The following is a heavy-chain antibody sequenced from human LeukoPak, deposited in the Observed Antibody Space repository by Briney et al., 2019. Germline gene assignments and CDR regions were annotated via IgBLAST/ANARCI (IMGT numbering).Heavy chain of an antibody. D-gene: IGHD3-22*01. V-gene: IGHV3-30*02. Sequence: GGSLRLSCAASGFTFSSYGMHWVRQAPGKGLEWVAVIRYDGSNKYYADFVKGRFTISRDNSKNTLYLQINSLSAEDTAVYYCARDIGSSGYYYQFDCWGQGTLVTVSS. CDR2: IRYDGSNK. CDR3: ARDIGSSGYYYQFDC. CDR1: GFTFSSYG. J-gene: IGHJ4*02.